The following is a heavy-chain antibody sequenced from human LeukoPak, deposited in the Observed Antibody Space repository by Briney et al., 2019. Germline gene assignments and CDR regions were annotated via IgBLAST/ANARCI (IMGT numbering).Heavy chain of an antibody. D-gene: IGHD6-19*01. CDR3: ARDLRVAGTGDY. Sequence: PGGSLRLSCAASGFTFSSYWMSWVRQAPGKGLEWVANIKQDGSEKYYVDSVKGRFTISRDISMNTLYLQMNSLRAEDTAVYYCARDLRVAGTGDYWGQGTLVTVSS. J-gene: IGHJ4*02. V-gene: IGHV3-7*03. CDR1: GFTFSSYW. CDR2: IKQDGSEK.